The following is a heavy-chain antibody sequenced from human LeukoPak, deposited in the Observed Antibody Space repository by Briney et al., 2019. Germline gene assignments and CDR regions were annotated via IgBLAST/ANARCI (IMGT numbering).Heavy chain of an antibody. CDR3: ARDRPHYDSSGYTYWYFDL. V-gene: IGHV4-4*07. CDR2: IYTSGST. J-gene: IGHJ2*01. D-gene: IGHD3-22*01. Sequence: SETLSLTCTVSGGSISSYYWSWIRQPAGKGLEWIGRIYTSGSTNQNPSLKSRVTMSVDTSKNQFSLKLRSVTAADTAVYYCARDRPHYDSSGYTYWYFDLWGRGTLVTVSS. CDR1: GGSISSYY.